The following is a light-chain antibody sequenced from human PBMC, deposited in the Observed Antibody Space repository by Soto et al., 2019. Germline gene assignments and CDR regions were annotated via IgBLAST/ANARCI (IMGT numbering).Light chain of an antibody. CDR2: DVS. CDR3: SSYTSSSTPVVV. V-gene: IGLV2-14*01. Sequence: QSVLTQPASVSGSPGQSITISCTGTSSDVGGYNYVSWYQQHPGKAPKLMIYDVSNRPSGVSNRFSGSKSGNTASLTISGLQAEDEADYYCSSYTSSSTPVVVFGGGTKLPS. CDR1: SSDVGGYNY. J-gene: IGLJ2*01.